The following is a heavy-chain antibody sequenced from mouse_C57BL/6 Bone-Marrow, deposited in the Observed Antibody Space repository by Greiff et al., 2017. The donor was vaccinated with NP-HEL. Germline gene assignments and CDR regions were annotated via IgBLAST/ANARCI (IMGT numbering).Heavy chain of an antibody. D-gene: IGHD2-3*01. J-gene: IGHJ4*01. CDR3: ARDGYYDAMGY. Sequence: VQLQQSGPELVKPGASVKISCKASGYAFSSSWMNWVKQRPGKGLEWIGRIYPGDGDTNYNGKFKGKATLTADTSSSTAYMQLSSLTSEDSAVYFCARDGYYDAMGYWGQGTSVTVCS. V-gene: IGHV1-82*01. CDR2: IYPGDGDT. CDR1: GYAFSSSW.